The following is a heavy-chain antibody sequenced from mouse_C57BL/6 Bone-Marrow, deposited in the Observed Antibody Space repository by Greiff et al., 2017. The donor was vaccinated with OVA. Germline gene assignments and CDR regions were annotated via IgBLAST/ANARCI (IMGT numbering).Heavy chain of an antibody. D-gene: IGHD2-3*01. CDR3: AREGGYSYAMDY. J-gene: IGHJ4*01. V-gene: IGHV1-80*01. CDR1: GYAFSSYW. CDR2: IYPGDGDT. Sequence: VKLQQSGAELVKPGASVKISCKASGYAFSSYWMNWVKQRPGKGLEWIGQIYPGDGDTNYNGKFKGKATLTADKSSSTAYMQLSSLTSEDSAVYFCAREGGYSYAMDYWGQGTSVTVSS.